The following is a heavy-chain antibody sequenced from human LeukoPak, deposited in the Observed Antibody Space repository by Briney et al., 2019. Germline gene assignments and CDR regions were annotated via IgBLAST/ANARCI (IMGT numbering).Heavy chain of an antibody. D-gene: IGHD3-9*01. J-gene: IGHJ4*02. CDR2: ISSRSSYI. V-gene: IGHV3-21*01. Sequence: GGSLRLSCAASGFTFSSYSMNWVRRAPGKGREWVSSISSRSSYIYSADSVKGRFTTSRDYAKNLLYLQMSTLSAEDMAVYYCARGKAYFDWLRDWGQGTLVTVSS. CDR1: GFTFSSYS. CDR3: ARGKAYFDWLRD.